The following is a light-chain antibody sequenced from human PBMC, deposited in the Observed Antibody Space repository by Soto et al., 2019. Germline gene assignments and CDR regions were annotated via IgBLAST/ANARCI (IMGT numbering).Light chain of an antibody. Sequence: QSALTQPASVAGSPGQSITISCTGTSSDVGSYNLVSWYQQHPGKGPKLRIYEGTKRSSGVSNRFSGSKSGNTASLTISGLQAEYEGDYYYCSYADIRNFVVFGGGTKLTVL. J-gene: IGLJ2*01. CDR3: CSYADIRNFVV. CDR2: EGT. CDR1: SSDVGSYNL. V-gene: IGLV2-23*03.